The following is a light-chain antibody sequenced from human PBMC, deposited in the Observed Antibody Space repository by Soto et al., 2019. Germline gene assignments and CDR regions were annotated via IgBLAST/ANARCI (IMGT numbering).Light chain of an antibody. CDR2: DAS. V-gene: IGKV3D-20*02. CDR1: QIFSSSY. Sequence: EIVLTQSPGTLSLSPGERATLSCRASQIFSSSYLAWYQQKPGQAPRLLIYDASNRATGIPARFSGSGSGTDFTLTISSLQPEDFATYYCQQSFSPLTFGGGTPQLTFGGGTKVDIK. J-gene: IGKJ4*01. CDR3: QQSFSPLTFGGGTPQLT.